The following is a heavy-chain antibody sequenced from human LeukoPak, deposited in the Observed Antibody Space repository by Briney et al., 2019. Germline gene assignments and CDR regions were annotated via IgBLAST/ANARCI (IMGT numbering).Heavy chain of an antibody. Sequence: SETLSLTCAVYGGSFSGYYWSWIRQPPGKGLEWIGEINHSGSTNYNPSLKSRVTISVDTSKNQFSLKLSSVTAADTAVYYCARHVTPAVAFEIWGQGTMVTVSS. D-gene: IGHD3-10*02. V-gene: IGHV4-34*01. J-gene: IGHJ3*02. CDR2: INHSGST. CDR3: ARHVTPAVAFEI. CDR1: GGSFSGYY.